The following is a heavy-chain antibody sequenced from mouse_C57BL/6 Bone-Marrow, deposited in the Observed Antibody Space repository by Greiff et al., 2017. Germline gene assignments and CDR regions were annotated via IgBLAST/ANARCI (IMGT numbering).Heavy chain of an antibody. CDR2: IDPSDSET. CDR1: GYTFTSYW. Sequence: QVQLKQPGAELVRPGSSVKLSCKASGYTFTSYWMHWVKQRPIQGLEWIGNIDPSDSETHYNQKFKDKATLTVDKSSSTAYMQRSSLTSEDSAFYYSARRGLTGTYWFAYWGQGTLVTVSA. CDR3: ARRGLTGTYWFAY. D-gene: IGHD4-1*01. J-gene: IGHJ3*01. V-gene: IGHV1-52*01.